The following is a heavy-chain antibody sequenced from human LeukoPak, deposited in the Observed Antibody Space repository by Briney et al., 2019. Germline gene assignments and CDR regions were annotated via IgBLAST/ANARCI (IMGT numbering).Heavy chain of an antibody. CDR2: IYTSGIT. CDR3: AREEIAVTARSLDY. Sequence: SETLSLTCNVSGGSISSNFWSWIRQPAGKGLEWIGRIYTSGITNYNPSLKSRVTLSVDTSKNQFSLKLSSVTAADTATYYCAREEIAVTARSLDYWGQGTLVTVSS. CDR1: GGSISSNF. J-gene: IGHJ4*02. D-gene: IGHD6-19*01. V-gene: IGHV4-4*07.